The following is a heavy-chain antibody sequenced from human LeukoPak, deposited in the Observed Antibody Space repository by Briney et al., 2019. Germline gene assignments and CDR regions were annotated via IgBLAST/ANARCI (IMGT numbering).Heavy chain of an antibody. J-gene: IGHJ4*02. Sequence: SETLSLTCAVYGGSFSGYYWSWIRQPPGKGLEWIGEINRSGSTNYNLSLKSRVTISVDTSKNQFSLKLSSVTAADTAVYYCARFGVAVAYWGQGTLVTVSS. CDR1: GGSFSGYY. CDR3: ARFGVAVAY. V-gene: IGHV4-34*01. D-gene: IGHD6-19*01. CDR2: INRSGST.